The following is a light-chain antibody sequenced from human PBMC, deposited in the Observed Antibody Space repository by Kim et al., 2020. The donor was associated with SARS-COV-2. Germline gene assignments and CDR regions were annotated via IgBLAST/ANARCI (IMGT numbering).Light chain of an antibody. CDR3: QHYDSYPIT. Sequence: DIQMTQSPSSLSASVGDRVTITCRASQGIRKSLAWFQQRPGKAPTSLIYDASILQSGVSSRFSGSGYGTDFTLTISNLQPEDFATYYCQHYDSYPITFGQGTRLEIK. V-gene: IGKV1-16*01. J-gene: IGKJ5*01. CDR1: QGIRKS. CDR2: DAS.